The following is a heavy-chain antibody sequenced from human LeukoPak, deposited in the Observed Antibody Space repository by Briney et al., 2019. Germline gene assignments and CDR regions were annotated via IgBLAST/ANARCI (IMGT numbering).Heavy chain of an antibody. CDR3: ARGGVPGAFDV. CDR2: INGDGSIT. D-gene: IGHD3-10*01. Sequence: GGSLRLSCTPSGFTFRNYYMRWVRPAPGKGRVWVSPINGDGSITNSADSVKGRFTISRDNARNTLYLQMNSLRAEDTAVYYCARGGVPGAFDVWGQGTVVTVSS. CDR1: GFTFRNYY. V-gene: IGHV3-74*01. J-gene: IGHJ3*01.